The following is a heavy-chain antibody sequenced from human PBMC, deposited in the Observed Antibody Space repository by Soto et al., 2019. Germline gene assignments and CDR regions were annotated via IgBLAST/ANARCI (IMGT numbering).Heavy chain of an antibody. CDR1: GFTFSNNW. CDR2: INGDGSRT. Sequence: EVQLVESGGGLVQPGGSLRLSCAASGFTFSNNWMHWVRQAPGKGLVWVSRINGDGSRTNYADSVRGRFTIARDNAKNTLFLQMNGLRAEDTAVYYCATVGTGSYNWLDPWGQGALFTVSS. D-gene: IGHD1-26*01. CDR3: ATVGTGSYNWLDP. J-gene: IGHJ5*02. V-gene: IGHV3-74*01.